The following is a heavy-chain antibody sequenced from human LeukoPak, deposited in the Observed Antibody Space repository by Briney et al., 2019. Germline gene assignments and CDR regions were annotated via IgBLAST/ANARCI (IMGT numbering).Heavy chain of an antibody. CDR3: TREGLRWLKYYFDY. CDR1: GFTFGDYA. D-gene: IGHD5-24*01. Sequence: GGSLRLSCTASGFTFGDYAMSWFRQAPGKGLEWVGFIRSKTYGGTTEYAASVKGRFTISRDDSKSIAYLQMNSLKTEDTAVYYCTREGLRWLKYYFDYWGQGTLVTVSS. J-gene: IGHJ4*02. V-gene: IGHV3-49*03. CDR2: IRSKTYGGTT.